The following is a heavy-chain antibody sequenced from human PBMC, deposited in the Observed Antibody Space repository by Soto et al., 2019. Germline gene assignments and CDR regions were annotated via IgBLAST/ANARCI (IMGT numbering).Heavy chain of an antibody. Sequence: VPLVESGGGVVQPGTSLRVSCVGSGFTFRSYVIHWVRQPPGKGLEWVALTSYDGSDKYYGDSVRGRFTISRDNSRNTVDLQMDSLRLEDTALYYCARWGTTGGLDVWGQGTLVSVSS. CDR2: TSYDGSDK. CDR3: ARWGTTGGLDV. J-gene: IGHJ1*01. D-gene: IGHD3-16*01. V-gene: IGHV3-30*19. CDR1: GFTFRSYV.